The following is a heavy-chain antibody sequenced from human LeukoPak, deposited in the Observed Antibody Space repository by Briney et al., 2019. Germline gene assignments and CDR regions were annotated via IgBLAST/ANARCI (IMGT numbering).Heavy chain of an antibody. CDR3: ARRAGAVSGPSYYSYYYYLDV. D-gene: IGHD6-19*01. V-gene: IGHV1-2*02. J-gene: IGHJ6*03. CDR2: INPNNGPT. CDR1: GYPFIAFY. Sequence: ASVKVSCKASGYPFIAFYIHWVRQAPEQGLEWMGWINPNNGPTHYAQNFQGRVTMTRDTSVSTVYMELTGLTSDDTAIYYCARRAGAVSGPSYYSYYYYLDVWGKGTTVTVSS.